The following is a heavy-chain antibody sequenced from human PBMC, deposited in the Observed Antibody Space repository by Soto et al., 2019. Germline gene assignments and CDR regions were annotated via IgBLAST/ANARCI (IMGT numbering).Heavy chain of an antibody. CDR1: GFNFGTYA. CDR2: SAGSGASR. J-gene: IGHJ6*03. CDR3: VKFRGQAYSYYHMDV. V-gene: IGHV3-23*01. Sequence: EVQLLESGGGLVQPGGSLRLACAASGFNFGTYAMGWVRQAPGRGLEWVSSAGSGASRYYADSVRGRFTVSRDTSKSTLHLEMSSLRAEDTALYYCVKFRGQAYSYYHMDVWGKGTTVTFSS.